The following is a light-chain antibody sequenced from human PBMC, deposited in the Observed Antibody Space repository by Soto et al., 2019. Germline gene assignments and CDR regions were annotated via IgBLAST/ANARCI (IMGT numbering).Light chain of an antibody. J-gene: IGKJ2*01. Sequence: DIQMTQSPSTLSASVGDRVTITCRASESINRRLAWYQQKPGSAPKLLIYKSSTLESGVPPRFSGSGYGTEFTLTLSGLQPDDFATYYCQRFDPSNAMYFFGPGTKVDIK. CDR2: KSS. V-gene: IGKV1-5*03. CDR1: ESINRR. CDR3: QRFDPSNAMYF.